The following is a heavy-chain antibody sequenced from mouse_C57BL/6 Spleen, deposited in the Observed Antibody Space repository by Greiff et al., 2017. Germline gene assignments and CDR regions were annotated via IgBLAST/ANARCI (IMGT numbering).Heavy chain of an antibody. V-gene: IGHV1-82*01. CDR2: IYPGDGDT. CDR3: ARGDITTVVATNWYFDG. Sequence: QVQLQQSGPELVKPGASVKISCKASGYAFSSSWMNWVKQRPGKGLEWIGRIYPGDGDTNYNGKFKGKATLTADKSSSTAYMQLSSLTSADSAVYFCARGDITTVVATNWYFDGWGTGATVTVSS. J-gene: IGHJ1*03. D-gene: IGHD1-1*01. CDR1: GYAFSSSW.